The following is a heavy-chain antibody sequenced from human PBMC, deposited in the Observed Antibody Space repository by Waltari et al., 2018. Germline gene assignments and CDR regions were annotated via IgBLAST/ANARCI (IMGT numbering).Heavy chain of an antibody. D-gene: IGHD3-22*01. CDR3: AREHPYFYDSNGSYYFDY. V-gene: IGHV4-59*01. CDR2: IYYSWST. CDR1: GGSISSFY. J-gene: IGHJ4*02. Sequence: QVQLQESGPGLVKPSETLSLTCTVPGGSISSFYWSWFRQPPGKGLEWIGFIYYSWSTDYTPPPKSRVTISVDTSKNQFSLKLSSVTAADTAVYYCAREHPYFYDSNGSYYFDYWGQGTLVTVSS.